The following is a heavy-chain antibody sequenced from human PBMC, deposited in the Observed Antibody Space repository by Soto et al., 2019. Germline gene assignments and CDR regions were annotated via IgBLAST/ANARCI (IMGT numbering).Heavy chain of an antibody. J-gene: IGHJ5*02. CDR3: ARAGINWLDP. CDR1: GYTFTGYY. Sequence: ASVKVSCKTSGYTFTGYYLNWVRQAPGRGLEWMGIINPKGGGTENAQKFQGRVTMTRDTSTSTVYMELRTLTSEDTAVYYCARAGINWLDPWGQGTQVTVSS. CDR2: INPKGGGT. D-gene: IGHD2-21*01. V-gene: IGHV1-46*01.